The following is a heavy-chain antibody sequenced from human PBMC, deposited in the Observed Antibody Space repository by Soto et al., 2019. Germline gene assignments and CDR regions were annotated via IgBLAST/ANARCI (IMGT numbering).Heavy chain of an antibody. CDR2: IYYSGST. V-gene: IGHV4-30-4*01. J-gene: IGHJ4*02. Sequence: PSETLSLTCTVSGDSIRSGNHYWSWIRQPPGKGLEWIGYIYYSGSTYYSPSLKSRVTISVDTSKNQFSLKLNSVTAADTAVYYCARGGGYDSFDFWGQGIQVTVSS. CDR3: ARGGGYDSFDF. D-gene: IGHD2-15*01. CDR1: GDSIRSGNHY.